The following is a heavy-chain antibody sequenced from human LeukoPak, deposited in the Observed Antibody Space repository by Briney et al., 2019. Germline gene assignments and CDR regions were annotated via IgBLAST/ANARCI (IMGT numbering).Heavy chain of an antibody. CDR2: ISSSSSYI. CDR1: GFTFSSYS. Sequence: PGGSLRLSCAASGFTFSSYSMNWDRQAPGKGLEWVSSISSSSSYIYYADSVKGRFTISRDNSKNTLYLQMNSLRAEDTAVYYCAKCFSYGDSATIPDYWGQGTLVTVSS. V-gene: IGHV3-21*01. CDR3: AKCFSYGDSATIPDY. J-gene: IGHJ4*02. D-gene: IGHD4-17*01.